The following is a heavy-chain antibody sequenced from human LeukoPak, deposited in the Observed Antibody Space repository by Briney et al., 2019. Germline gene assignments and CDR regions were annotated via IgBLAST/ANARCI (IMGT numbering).Heavy chain of an antibody. V-gene: IGHV4-38-2*01. Sequence: PSETLSLTCGVSGYSISSGYYWGWIRQPPGKGLEWIGSIYHSGSTDYNPSLKSRVTISVDTSKNQFSLKLNSVTAADTAVYYCARRRDGYNLGFFGYWGQGTLVTVS. CDR1: GYSISSGYY. J-gene: IGHJ4*02. D-gene: IGHD5-24*01. CDR2: IYHSGST. CDR3: ARRRDGYNLGFFGY.